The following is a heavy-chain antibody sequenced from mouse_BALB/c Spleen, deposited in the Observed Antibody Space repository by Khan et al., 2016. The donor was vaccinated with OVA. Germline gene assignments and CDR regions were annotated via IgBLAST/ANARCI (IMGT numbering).Heavy chain of an antibody. CDR2: INTHSGVP. CDR1: GYTFTTAG. CDR3: ARGGAAYYRNYGGAMEY. J-gene: IGHJ4*01. D-gene: IGHD2-5*01. Sequence: QIQLVQSGPELKKPGETVRISCKASGYTFTTAGIQWVQKMPGKGLKWIGWINTHSGVPKYAEDFKGRFAFSLAISVNTAYLQKKNLKKEDTGTYFCARGGAAYYRNYGGAMEYWGKGTSVTVSS. V-gene: IGHV9-4*02.